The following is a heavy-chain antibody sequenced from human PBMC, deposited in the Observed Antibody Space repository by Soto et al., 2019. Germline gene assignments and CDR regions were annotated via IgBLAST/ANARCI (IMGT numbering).Heavy chain of an antibody. D-gene: IGHD3-16*02. CDR1: GFTFSSYA. Sequence: QVQLVESGGGVVQPGRSLRLSCAASGFTFSSYAMHWVRQAPGKGLEWVAVISYDGSNKYYADSVKGRFTISRDNSKNTLYLQMNSLRAEDTAVYYCARENWDRSSYGMDVWGQGTTVTVSS. CDR2: ISYDGSNK. V-gene: IGHV3-30-3*01. J-gene: IGHJ6*02. CDR3: ARENWDRSSYGMDV.